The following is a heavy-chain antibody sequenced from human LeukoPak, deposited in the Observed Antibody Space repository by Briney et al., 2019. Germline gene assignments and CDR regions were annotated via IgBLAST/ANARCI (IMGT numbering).Heavy chain of an antibody. D-gene: IGHD3-22*01. CDR3: ARRSEGDYYDSSGYRKSMSL. CDR2: IIPIFGTA. V-gene: IGHV1-69*13. Sequence: RASVKVSCKASGYNFRSYGITWVRHAPGQGLEWMGGIIPIFGTANYAQKFQGRVTITADESTSTAYMELSSLRSEDTAVYYCARRSEGDYYDSSGYRKSMSLWGQGTLVTVSS. J-gene: IGHJ4*02. CDR1: GYNFRSYG.